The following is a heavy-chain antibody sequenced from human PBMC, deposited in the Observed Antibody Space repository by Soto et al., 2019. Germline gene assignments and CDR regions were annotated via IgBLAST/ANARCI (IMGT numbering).Heavy chain of an antibody. Sequence: GGSLRLSCAASGFTFSSYAMSWVRQAPGKGLEWVSAISGSGGSTYYADSVKGRFTISRDNSKNTLYLQMNSLRAEDTAVYYCAKDIYGWKTWNYGDYWGQGTLVTVSS. J-gene: IGHJ4*02. V-gene: IGHV3-23*01. CDR3: AKDIYGWKTWNYGDY. CDR1: GFTFSSYA. CDR2: ISGSGGST. D-gene: IGHD1-7*01.